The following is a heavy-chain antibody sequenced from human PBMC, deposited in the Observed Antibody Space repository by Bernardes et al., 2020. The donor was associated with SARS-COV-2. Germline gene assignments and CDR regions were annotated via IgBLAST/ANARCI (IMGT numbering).Heavy chain of an antibody. V-gene: IGHV4-39*01. CDR1: GGSISSDNY. CDR2: FYSSGNT. Sequence: ETLSLTCTDSGGSISSDNYWGWIRQPPGKGLEWIGSFYSSGNTYYSPSLKSRVTISVDMSKSQFSLRLTSVTAADTAVYYCGRAPHFWGQGILVTVSS. CDR3: GRAPHF. J-gene: IGHJ4*02.